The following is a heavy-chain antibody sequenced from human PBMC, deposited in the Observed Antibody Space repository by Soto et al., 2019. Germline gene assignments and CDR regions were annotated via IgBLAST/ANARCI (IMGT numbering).Heavy chain of an antibody. CDR3: AHRIEAAGWNY. V-gene: IGHV2-5*01. D-gene: IGHD6-13*01. CDR1: GFSLSTSGVG. CDR2: IYWNDDK. J-gene: IGHJ4*02. Sequence: QITLKESGPTLVKPTQTLTLTCTFSGFSLSTSGVGVGWIRQPPGKALEWLALIYWNDDKRYSPSLKSRLTITKNTSKNQVDLTMTKMDPVDTATYYCAHRIEAAGWNYWGQGTLVTVSS.